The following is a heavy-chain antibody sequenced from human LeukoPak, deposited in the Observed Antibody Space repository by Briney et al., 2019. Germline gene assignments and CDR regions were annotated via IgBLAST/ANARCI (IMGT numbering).Heavy chain of an antibody. CDR3: AKDLIAAAGSPDY. Sequence: GGSLRLSCAASGFTFDDYAMHWVRQAPGKGLEWVSGISWNSGSIGYADSVKGRFTISRDNAKNSLYLQMNSLRAEDTAVYYCAKDLIAAAGSPDYWGQGTLVTVSS. J-gene: IGHJ4*02. CDR1: GFTFDDYA. CDR2: ISWNSGSI. D-gene: IGHD6-13*01. V-gene: IGHV3-9*01.